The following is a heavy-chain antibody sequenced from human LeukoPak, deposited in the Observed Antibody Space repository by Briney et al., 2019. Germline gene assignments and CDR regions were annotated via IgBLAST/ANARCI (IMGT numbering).Heavy chain of an antibody. CDR2: IYVTGST. CDR3: ARALNPLPGTYYIDY. J-gene: IGHJ4*02. V-gene: IGHV4-4*07. CDR1: GASINSHY. D-gene: IGHD2-15*01. Sequence: PETLSLTCSVSGASINSHYWTWIRQPAGKGLEWIGRIYVTGSTDYSPSLQSRVTMSVDTSKSQFSLNLISVTAADTAVYYCARALNPLPGTYYIDYWGQGILVFVSS.